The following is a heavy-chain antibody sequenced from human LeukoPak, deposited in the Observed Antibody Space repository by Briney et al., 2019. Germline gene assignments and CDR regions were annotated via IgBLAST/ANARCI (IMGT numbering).Heavy chain of an antibody. CDR1: GFTFSDYY. CDR2: ISSSSSYT. CDR3: ARETDYYGMDV. Sequence: GGSLRLSCAASGFTFSDYYMSWIRQAPGKGLEWVSYISSSSSYTNYADSEKGRFTISRDNAKNSLYLQMNSLRAEDTAVYYCARETDYYGMDVWGQGTTVTVSS. J-gene: IGHJ6*02. D-gene: IGHD1-14*01. V-gene: IGHV3-11*05.